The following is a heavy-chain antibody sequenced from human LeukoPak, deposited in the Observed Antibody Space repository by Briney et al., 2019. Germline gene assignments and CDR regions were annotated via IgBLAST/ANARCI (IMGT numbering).Heavy chain of an antibody. CDR2: ISGSGGST. J-gene: IGHJ1*01. D-gene: IGHD6-13*01. CDR1: GFTFSSYA. CDR3: ARESSAGYNSSWYGFRN. V-gene: IGHV3-23*01. Sequence: GGSLRLSCAASGFTFSSYAMSWVRQAPGKGLEWVSAISGSGGSTYYADPVKGRFTISRDNSKNSLFLQMGSLRVEDTAVYYCARESSAGYNSSWYGFRNWGQGTLVSVSS.